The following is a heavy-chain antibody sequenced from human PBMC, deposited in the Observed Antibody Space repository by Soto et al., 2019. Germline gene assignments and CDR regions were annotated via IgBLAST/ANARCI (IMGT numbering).Heavy chain of an antibody. CDR1: GYGFTSYW. V-gene: IGHV5-51*01. J-gene: IGHJ6*02. CDR2: IYPGDSDT. Sequence: PGESLKISCKGSGYGFTSYWIGWVRQMPGKGLEWMGIIYPGDSDTRYSPSFQGQVTISADKSISTAYLQWSSLKASDTAMYYCARPERPYYYYYGMDVWGQGTTVTVSS. CDR3: ARPERPYYYYYGMDV. D-gene: IGHD1-1*01.